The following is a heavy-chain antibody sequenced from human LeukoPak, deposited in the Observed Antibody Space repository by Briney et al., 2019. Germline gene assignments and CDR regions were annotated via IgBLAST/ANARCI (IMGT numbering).Heavy chain of an antibody. J-gene: IGHJ5*02. CDR3: ARGGVWIVVVPAAKRRSNWFDP. CDR1: GGSFSGYY. D-gene: IGHD2-2*01. V-gene: IGHV4-34*01. Sequence: SETLSLTCAVYGGSFSGYYWSWIRQPPGKGLEWIGEINHSGSTNYNPSLKSRVTISVDTSKNQFSLKLSSVTAADTAVYYCARGGVWIVVVPAAKRRSNWFDPWGQGTLVTVSS. CDR2: INHSGST.